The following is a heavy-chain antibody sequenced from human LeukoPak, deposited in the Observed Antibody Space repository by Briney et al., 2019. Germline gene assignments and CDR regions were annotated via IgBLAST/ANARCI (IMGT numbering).Heavy chain of an antibody. CDR3: ARETYCSGGSCYKGNAFDI. Sequence: PGGSLRLSCTVSGFTFSKDSMNWVRLAPGKGLEWVSSITTSGIFTYYADSMKGRFTISRDNAKNSLYLQMNSLRADDTAVYYCARETYCSGGSCYKGNAFDIWGQGTMVTVSS. CDR2: ITTSGIFT. CDR1: GFTFSKDS. V-gene: IGHV3-21*01. J-gene: IGHJ3*02. D-gene: IGHD2-15*01.